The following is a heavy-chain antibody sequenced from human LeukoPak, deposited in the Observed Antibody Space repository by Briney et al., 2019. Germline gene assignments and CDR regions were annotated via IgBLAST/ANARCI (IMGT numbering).Heavy chain of an antibody. J-gene: IGHJ4*02. Sequence: GGALRLSFAASGFTFSSYWMRWVRPAPGEGLEWVANIKQDGSEKYYVDSVKGRFTISRDNAKNSLYLQMNSLRAEDTAVYYCARAMVRGVITYWGQGTLVTVSS. V-gene: IGHV3-7*01. CDR1: GFTFSSYW. CDR3: ARAMVRGVITY. D-gene: IGHD3-10*01. CDR2: IKQDGSEK.